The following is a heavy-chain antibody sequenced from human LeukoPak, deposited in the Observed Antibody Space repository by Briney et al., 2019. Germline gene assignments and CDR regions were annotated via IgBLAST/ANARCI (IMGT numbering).Heavy chain of an antibody. J-gene: IGHJ6*03. CDR1: GFTFDDYA. CDR3: AKDRGLYFRYYYYMDV. CDR2: LSWNSGSI. D-gene: IGHD3-9*01. Sequence: PGGSLRLSCAASGFTFDDYAMHWVRQAPGKGLEWVSGLSWNSGSIGYADSVKGRFTISRDNAKNSLYLQMNSLRAEDTALYYCAKDRGLYFRYYYYMDVWGKGTTVTVSS. V-gene: IGHV3-9*01.